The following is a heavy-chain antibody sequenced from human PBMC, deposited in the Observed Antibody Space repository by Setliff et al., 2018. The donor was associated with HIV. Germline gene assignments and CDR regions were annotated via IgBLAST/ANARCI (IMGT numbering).Heavy chain of an antibody. J-gene: IGHJ5*01. Sequence: GESLKISCQTSGFTFPDHWIAWVRQLPGKGLEWMGIIYPGDSSTKYSPSFQGQVTISVDKSINTAYLSWSTLKTSDTAMYYCAKPTNGYYPKPFDSWGQGTVVTVSS. CDR2: IYPGDSST. D-gene: IGHD5-18*01. V-gene: IGHV5-51*01. CDR3: AKPTNGYYPKPFDS. CDR1: GFTFPDHW.